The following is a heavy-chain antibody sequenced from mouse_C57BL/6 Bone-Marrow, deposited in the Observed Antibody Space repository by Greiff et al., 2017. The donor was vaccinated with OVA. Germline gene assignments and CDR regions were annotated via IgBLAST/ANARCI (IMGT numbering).Heavy chain of an antibody. CDR2: IDPETGGT. J-gene: IGHJ2*01. CDR1: GYTFTDYE. CDR3: TRDDYDAFDY. V-gene: IGHV1-15*01. Sequence: QVQLKESGAELVRPGASVTLSCKASGYTFTDYEMHWVKQTPVHGLEWIGAIDPETGGTAYNQKFKGKAILTADKSSSTAYMELRSLTSEDSAVYYCTRDDYDAFDYWGQGTTLTVSS. D-gene: IGHD2-4*01.